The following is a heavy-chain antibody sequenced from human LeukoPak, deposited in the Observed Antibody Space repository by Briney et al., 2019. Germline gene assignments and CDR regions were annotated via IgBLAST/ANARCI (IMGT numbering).Heavy chain of an antibody. V-gene: IGHV3-30-3*01. J-gene: IGHJ6*02. CDR2: ISYDGSNK. Sequence: PGGSLRLSRAASGFTFSSYAMHWVRQAPGKGLEWVAVISYDGSNKYYADSVKGRFTISRDNSKNTLYLQMNSLRAEDTAVYYCARNQGDFWSGYYDYYYYYGMDVWGQGTTVTVSS. CDR3: ARNQGDFWSGYYDYYYYYGMDV. D-gene: IGHD3-3*01. CDR1: GFTFSSYA.